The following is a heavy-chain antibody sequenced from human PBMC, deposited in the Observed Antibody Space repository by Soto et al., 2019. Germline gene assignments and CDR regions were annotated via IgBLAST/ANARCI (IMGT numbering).Heavy chain of an antibody. CDR2: ISAYNGNT. CDR1: GYTFTSYG. Sequence: ASVKVSCKASGYTFTSYGISWVRQAPGQGLKWMGWISAYNGNTNYAQKLQGRVTMTTDTSTSTAYMVFSSLRSDDTAVYYCARDNGVLLSSGFPCDFDYWGQGTLVTVSS. D-gene: IGHD3-22*01. V-gene: IGHV1-18*01. J-gene: IGHJ4*02. CDR3: ARDNGVLLSSGFPCDFDY.